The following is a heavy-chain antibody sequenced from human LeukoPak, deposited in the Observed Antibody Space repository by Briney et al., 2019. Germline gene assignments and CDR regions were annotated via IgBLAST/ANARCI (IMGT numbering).Heavy chain of an antibody. J-gene: IGHJ4*02. CDR2: ISNRGHGT. CDR1: GFTSRTYA. D-gene: IGHD3-9*01. Sequence: GGSLRLSCAASGFTSRTYAMSWVRQAPGKGLEWVPAISNRGHGTYYADSVKGRFTISRDNSKNTLFLQMNTLRAEDTAVYYCARARGGGDDILAGYYSDFWGQGTLVTVSS. V-gene: IGHV3-23*01. CDR3: ARARGGGDDILAGYYSDF.